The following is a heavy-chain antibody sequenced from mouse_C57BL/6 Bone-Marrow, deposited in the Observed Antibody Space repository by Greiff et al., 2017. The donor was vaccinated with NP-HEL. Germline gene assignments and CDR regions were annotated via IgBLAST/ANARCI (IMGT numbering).Heavy chain of an antibody. CDR2: IPPNSGST. J-gene: IGHJ2*01. D-gene: IGHD1-1*01. CDR1: GYTFTSYW. CDR3: ARIYYYGSSYFPPVY. Sequence: QVQLQQPGAELVKPGASVKLSCKASGYTFTSYWMHWVKQRPGQGLEWIGMIPPNSGSTNYNEKFKSKATLTVDKSSSTAYMQLSSLTSEDSAVYDCARIYYYGSSYFPPVYWGQGTTLTVSS. V-gene: IGHV1-64*01.